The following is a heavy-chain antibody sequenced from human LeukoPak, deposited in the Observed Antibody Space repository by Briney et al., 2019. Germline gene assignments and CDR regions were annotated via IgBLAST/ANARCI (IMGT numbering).Heavy chain of an antibody. V-gene: IGHV4-61*02. D-gene: IGHD6-13*01. CDR3: ARDSSGILAAGHY. CDR2: IYTSGST. J-gene: IGHJ4*01. CDR1: GDSISSDYYY. Sequence: PSETLSLTCTVSGDSISSDYYYWSWIRQPAGKGLEWIGRIYTSGSTNYNPSLKSRVTISLDMSKNQFSLKLSSVTAADTAVYYCARDSSGILAAGHYWGQGTLVTVSS.